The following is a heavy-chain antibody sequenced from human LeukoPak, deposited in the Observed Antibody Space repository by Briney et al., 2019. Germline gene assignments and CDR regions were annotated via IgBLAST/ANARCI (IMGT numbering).Heavy chain of an antibody. D-gene: IGHD3-10*01. CDR1: GFTFSSYG. CDR3: AKVEDYYGSGSPAGDYYYYMDV. Sequence: PGGSLRLSCAASGFTFSSYGMHWVRQAPGKGLEWVAFIRYDGSNKYYADSVKGRFTISRDNSKNTLYLQMNSLRAEDTAVYCCAKVEDYYGSGSPAGDYYYYMDVWGKGTTVTVSS. CDR2: IRYDGSNK. V-gene: IGHV3-30*02. J-gene: IGHJ6*03.